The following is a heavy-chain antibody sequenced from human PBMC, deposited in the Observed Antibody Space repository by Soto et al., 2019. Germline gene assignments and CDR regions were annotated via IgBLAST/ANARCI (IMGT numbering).Heavy chain of an antibody. J-gene: IGHJ4*02. D-gene: IGHD3-10*01. CDR3: AKRGVDTFGLSY. V-gene: IGHV3-74*01. CDR2: INTDGSST. Sequence: EVQLVESGGGLVQPGGSLRLSCAVSGFTFSSFWMHWVRQAPGEGLVWVSRINTDGSSTSYADSVKGRFTISRDNVKNTLYLHMNSLRVEDTAMYYCAKRGVDTFGLSYWGQGTLVTVSS. CDR1: GFTFSSFW.